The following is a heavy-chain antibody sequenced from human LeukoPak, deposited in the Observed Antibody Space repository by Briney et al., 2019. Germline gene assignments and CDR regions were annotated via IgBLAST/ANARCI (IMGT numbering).Heavy chain of an antibody. CDR3: ASDIVVVVAADYTLNDY. Sequence: GGSLRLSCAASGFTFSSYWMSWVRQAPGKGLEWVANIKQDGSEKYYVDSVKGRFTISRDNAKNSLYLQMNSLRAEDTAVYYCASDIVVVVAADYTLNDYWGQGTLVTVSS. CDR2: IKQDGSEK. V-gene: IGHV3-7*01. D-gene: IGHD2-15*01. J-gene: IGHJ4*02. CDR1: GFTFSSYW.